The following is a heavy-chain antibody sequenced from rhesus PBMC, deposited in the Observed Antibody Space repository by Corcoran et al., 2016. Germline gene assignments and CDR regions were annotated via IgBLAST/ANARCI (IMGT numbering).Heavy chain of an antibody. CDR2: IRKKANRYPK. J-gene: IGHJ4*01. Sequence: EVQLAESGGGLVQPGGSLRLSCAASGFTFSDHYMDWVRQAPGKGREGVGRIRKKANRYPKENAALVKGRFTISRDDSKNTLYLQMSSLKTEDTAVYYCTRARGAYHSGYYDYWGQGVLVAVSS. V-gene: IGHV3-38*01. CDR1: GFTFSDHY. CDR3: TRARGAYHSGYYDY. D-gene: IGHD3-28*01.